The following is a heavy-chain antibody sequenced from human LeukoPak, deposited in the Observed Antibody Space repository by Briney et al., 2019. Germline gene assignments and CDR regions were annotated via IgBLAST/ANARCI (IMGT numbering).Heavy chain of an antibody. V-gene: IGHV1-2*02. CDR3: AREGASNSWYHWLDP. Sequence: ASVKVSCKTSGYTFTAYYMHWVRQAPGQGPEWMAWINPNSGATNYGQKFQGRVSMTRDTSISTVYMELSRLTSDDTAVYYCAREGASNSWYHWLDPWGQGTLVTVSS. D-gene: IGHD6-13*01. CDR2: INPNSGAT. CDR1: GYTFTAYY. J-gene: IGHJ5*02.